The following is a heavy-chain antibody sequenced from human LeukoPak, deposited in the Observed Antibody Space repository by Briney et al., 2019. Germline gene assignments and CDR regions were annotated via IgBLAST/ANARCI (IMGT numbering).Heavy chain of an antibody. CDR1: GGSFSGYY. V-gene: IGHV4-34*01. CDR2: INHSGST. D-gene: IGHD3-16*01. CDR3: ARGGGYNWFDP. Sequence: PSETLSLTCAVYGGSFSGYYWSWIREPPGKGLGWIGKINHSGSTNYNPSLKSRVTISVDTSKNQFSLKPRSCTATDTEVYYCARGGGYNWFDPWGKGTLVTVSS. J-gene: IGHJ5*02.